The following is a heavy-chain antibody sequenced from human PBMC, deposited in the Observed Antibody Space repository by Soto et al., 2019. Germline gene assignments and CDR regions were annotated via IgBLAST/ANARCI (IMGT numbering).Heavy chain of an antibody. V-gene: IGHV3-21*06. CDR1: GFTFTRYS. Sequence: GGPLRLSCAASGFTFTRYSMNWVRQAPGKGLEWVSSISSTTNYIYYGDSMKGRFTISRDNAKNSLYLEMNSLRAEDTAVYYWARESEDLTSNFDYWGQGTLVTVSS. CDR3: ARESEDLTSNFDY. CDR2: ISSTTNYI. J-gene: IGHJ4*02.